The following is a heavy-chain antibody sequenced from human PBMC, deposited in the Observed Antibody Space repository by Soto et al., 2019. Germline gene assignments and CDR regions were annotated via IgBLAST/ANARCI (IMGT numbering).Heavy chain of an antibody. CDR1: GFTFTRYS. CDR2: ISSTTNYI. V-gene: IGHV3-21*01. J-gene: IGHJ4*02. Sequence: GGSLRLSCAASGFTFTRYSMNWVRQAPGKGLEWVSSISSTTNYIYYADSMKGRFTVSRDNAKNSVYLDMNSLSAEDTAVYYCARESEDVTSKFDYWGQGTGVTVS. CDR3: ARESEDVTSKFDY.